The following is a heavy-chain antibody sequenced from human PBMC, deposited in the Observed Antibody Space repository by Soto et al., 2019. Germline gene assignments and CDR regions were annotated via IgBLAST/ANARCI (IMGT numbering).Heavy chain of an antibody. CDR3: ARHSRYCSSTSCYAAYYYGMDV. CDR1: GGSLSRSGYY. V-gene: IGHV4-39*01. CDR2: IYYSGST. J-gene: IGHJ6*02. D-gene: IGHD2-2*01. Sequence: LENLFPPPTGSGGSLSRSGYYWGCVRQPPGKGVEWSGSIYYSGSTYYNPSLKSRVTISVDTSKNQFSLKLSSVTAADTAVYYCARHSRYCSSTSCYAAYYYGMDVWGQGTTVTVSS.